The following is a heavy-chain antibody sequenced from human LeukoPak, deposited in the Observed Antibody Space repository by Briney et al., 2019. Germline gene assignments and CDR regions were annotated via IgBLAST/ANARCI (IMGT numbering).Heavy chain of an antibody. V-gene: IGHV4-34*01. Sequence: PSETLSLTCAVYGGSFSGYHWSWIRQPPGKGLEWIGEINHSGSTNYNPSLKSRVTISVDTSKNQFSLKLSSVTAADTAVYYCAREGNDYYYDSSGDDYWGQGTLVTVSS. D-gene: IGHD3-22*01. CDR1: GGSFSGYH. J-gene: IGHJ4*02. CDR3: AREGNDYYYDSSGDDY. CDR2: INHSGST.